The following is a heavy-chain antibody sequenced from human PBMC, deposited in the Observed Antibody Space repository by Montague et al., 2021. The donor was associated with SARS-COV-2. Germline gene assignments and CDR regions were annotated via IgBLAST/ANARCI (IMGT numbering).Heavy chain of an antibody. Sequence: SLRLSCAASGFTFSSYGIHWVRQAPGKGLEWVAVIWYDGSNIYYADSVKGRFTISRDNSKNTLYLQMNSLRAEDTAVYYCARSVSYYYGMDVWGQGTTVTVSS. CDR3: ARSVSYYYGMDV. J-gene: IGHJ6*02. CDR1: GFTFSSYG. CDR2: IWYDGSNI. V-gene: IGHV3-33*01.